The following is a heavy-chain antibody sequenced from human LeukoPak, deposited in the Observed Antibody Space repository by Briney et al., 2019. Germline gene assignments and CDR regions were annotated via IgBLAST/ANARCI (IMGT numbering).Heavy chain of an antibody. CDR1: GFTFDDYG. CDR3: ARHSSSWYYFDY. V-gene: IGHV3-20*04. CDR2: INWNGGST. Sequence: GGSLRLSCAASGFTFDDYGMSWVRQAPGKGLEWVSGINWNGGSTGYADSVKGPFTISRDNSKNTLYLQMNSLRAEDTAVYYCARHSSSWYYFDYWGQGTLVTVSS. D-gene: IGHD6-6*01. J-gene: IGHJ4*02.